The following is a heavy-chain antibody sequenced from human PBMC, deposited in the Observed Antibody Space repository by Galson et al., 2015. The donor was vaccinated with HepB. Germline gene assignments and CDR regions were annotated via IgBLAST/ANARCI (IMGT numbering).Heavy chain of an antibody. J-gene: IGHJ4*02. CDR1: GFTFSSYA. Sequence: SLRLSCAASGFTFSSYAMSWVRQAPGKGLEWVSAISGSGGSTYYADSVKGRFTISRDNSENTLYLQMNSLRAEDTAVYYCAKLSRSLYWEGGFDYWGQGTLVTVSS. V-gene: IGHV3-23*01. CDR2: ISGSGGST. CDR3: AKLSRSLYWEGGFDY. D-gene: IGHD1-26*01.